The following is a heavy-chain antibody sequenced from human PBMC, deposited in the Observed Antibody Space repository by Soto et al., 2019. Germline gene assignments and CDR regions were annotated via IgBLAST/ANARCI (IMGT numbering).Heavy chain of an antibody. CDR3: AREDMNDFWSGYPPSLDC. CDR2: ISYDGSNK. V-gene: IGHV3-30-3*01. CDR1: GFTFSSYA. D-gene: IGHD3-3*01. J-gene: IGHJ4*02. Sequence: QVQLVESGGGVVQPGRSLRLSCAASGFTFSSYAMHWVRQAPGKGLEWVAVISYDGSNKYYADSVKGRFTISRDNSKNTLYLQMNSLRAEDTAVYYCAREDMNDFWSGYPPSLDCWGQGTLVTVSS.